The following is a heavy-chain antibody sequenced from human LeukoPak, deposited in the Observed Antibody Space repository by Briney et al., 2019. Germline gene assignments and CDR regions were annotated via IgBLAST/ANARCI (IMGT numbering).Heavy chain of an antibody. J-gene: IGHJ6*02. D-gene: IGHD4-17*01. CDR3: ARESNHGGDYFNPYYYGMDV. CDR2: IYYSGST. CDR1: GGSVSSGSYY. Sequence: NPSETLSLTCTVSGGSVSSGSYYRSWIRQPPGKGLEWIGYIYYSGSTNYNPSFKSRVTISVDTSKNQFSLKLSSVTAADTAVYYCARESNHGGDYFNPYYYGMDVWGQGTTVTVSS. V-gene: IGHV4-61*01.